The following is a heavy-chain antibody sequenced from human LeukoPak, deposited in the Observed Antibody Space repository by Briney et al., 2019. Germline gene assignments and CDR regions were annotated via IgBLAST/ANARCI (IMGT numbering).Heavy chain of an antibody. J-gene: IGHJ4*02. Sequence: GGSLRLSCAASGFTFSSYMSWVRQAPGKGLEWVSVIYSDGSTYYADSVKGRFTISRDNSKNTLYLQMNSLRAEDTAVYYCARDLDSYGSYWGQGTLVTVSS. V-gene: IGHV3-53*01. CDR1: GFTFSSY. CDR2: IYSDGST. CDR3: ARDLDSYGSY. D-gene: IGHD5-18*01.